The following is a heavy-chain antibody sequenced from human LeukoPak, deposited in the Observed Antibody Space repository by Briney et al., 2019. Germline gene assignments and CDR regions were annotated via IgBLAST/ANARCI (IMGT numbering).Heavy chain of an antibody. Sequence: SETLSLTCAVSGGSIKSNNWWSWVRQPPGKGLEWIGEIYHSGSTYYNPSLESRVTMSVDTSKNQFSLKLSSVTATDTAVYYCARQHYYDSSGYYTYWGQGTLVTVSS. CDR1: GGSIKSNNW. V-gene: IGHV4-4*02. D-gene: IGHD3-22*01. CDR3: ARQHYYDSSGYYTY. CDR2: IYHSGST. J-gene: IGHJ4*02.